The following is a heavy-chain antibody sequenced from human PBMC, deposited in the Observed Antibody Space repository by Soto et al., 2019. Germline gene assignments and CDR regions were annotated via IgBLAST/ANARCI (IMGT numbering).Heavy chain of an antibody. V-gene: IGHV3-23*01. Sequence: GGSLRLSCAASGCNFSNYAMNWVRQAPGKGLEWVSCISGTSGTTYYADSVKGRFTISRDNSKNTLYLQMNSLRAEDTAVYYCAKDYDAGYSSGWTFDYWGQGIPVTVSS. CDR1: GCNFSNYA. D-gene: IGHD6-19*01. CDR2: ISGTSGTT. CDR3: AKDYDAGYSSGWTFDY. J-gene: IGHJ4*02.